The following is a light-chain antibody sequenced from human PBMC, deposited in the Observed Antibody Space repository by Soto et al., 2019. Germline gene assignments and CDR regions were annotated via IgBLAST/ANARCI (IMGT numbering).Light chain of an antibody. CDR1: SSDVGGYNY. J-gene: IGLJ1*01. V-gene: IGLV2-11*01. CDR2: DVS. Sequence: SALPQPRSVSVSPGQSVTISCTGTSSDVGGYNYVSWYQQHPGKAPKLMIYDVSKRPSGVPDRFSGSKSGNTASLTISGLQAEDEVDYYCCSYAGSYTLYVFGTGTKVTVL. CDR3: CSYAGSYTLYV.